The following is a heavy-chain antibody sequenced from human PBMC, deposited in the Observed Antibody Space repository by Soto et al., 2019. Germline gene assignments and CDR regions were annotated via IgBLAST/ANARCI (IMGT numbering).Heavy chain of an antibody. D-gene: IGHD3-22*01. CDR2: ISDSGFST. CDR1: GFSFSSYA. CDR3: AQAGAKTYSYDSSGYYHFDY. J-gene: IGHJ4*02. V-gene: IGHV3-23*01. Sequence: EVQLLESGGGLVEPGGSLRLSCAASGFSFSSYAMSWVRQAPGKGLEWVSGISDSGFSTYYADSVKGRFTISKDSSKNTVYLQMNSVRAEDTAVYYCAQAGAKTYSYDSSGYYHFDYWGQGTLVTVSS.